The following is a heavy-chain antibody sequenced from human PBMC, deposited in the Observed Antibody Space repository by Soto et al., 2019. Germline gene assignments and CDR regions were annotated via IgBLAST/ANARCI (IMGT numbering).Heavy chain of an antibody. V-gene: IGHV1-46*01. CDR1: GYTFTSYY. CDR3: ARVDDSSGYYYGHFDY. D-gene: IGHD3-22*01. Sequence: QVQLVQSGAEVKKPGASVKVTCKASGYTFTSYYMHWVRQAPGQGLEWMGIINPSGGSTSYAQKFQGRVTMTRDTSTSTVYMELSSLRSEDTAVYYCARVDDSSGYYYGHFDYWGQGTLVTVSS. CDR2: INPSGGST. J-gene: IGHJ4*02.